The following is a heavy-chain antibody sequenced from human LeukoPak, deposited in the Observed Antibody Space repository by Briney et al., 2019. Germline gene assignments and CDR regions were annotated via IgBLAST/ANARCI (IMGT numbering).Heavy chain of an antibody. Sequence: GGSLRLSCAASGFTFSTYAMSWVRQAPGKGLEWVSTVSASGGGTYYADSVKGRFTISRDNSKNTLYLQVNSLRAEDTAVYFCAIGSRAWGSDYFDYWGQGTLVTVSS. J-gene: IGHJ4*02. CDR1: GFTFSTYA. CDR3: AIGSRAWGSDYFDY. CDR2: VSASGGGT. D-gene: IGHD3-16*01. V-gene: IGHV3-23*01.